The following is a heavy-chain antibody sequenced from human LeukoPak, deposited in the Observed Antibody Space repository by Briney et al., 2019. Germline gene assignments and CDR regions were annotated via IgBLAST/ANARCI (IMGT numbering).Heavy chain of an antibody. CDR3: AREDDTYMDV. V-gene: IGHV1-69*05. Sequence: ASVKVSCKASGGTFSSYAISWVRQAPGQGLEWMGGIIPIFGTANYAQKFQGRVTITTDESTSTAYMGLSSLRSEDTAVYYCAREDDTYMDVWGKGTTVTVSS. J-gene: IGHJ6*03. CDR1: GGTFSSYA. D-gene: IGHD3-22*01. CDR2: IIPIFGTA.